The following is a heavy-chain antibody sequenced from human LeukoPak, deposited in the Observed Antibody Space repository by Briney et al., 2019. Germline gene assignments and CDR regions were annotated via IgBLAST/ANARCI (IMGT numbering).Heavy chain of an antibody. CDR3: ARRGGSSAKIDY. J-gene: IGHJ4*02. D-gene: IGHD6-6*01. Sequence: SSETLSLTCAVYGGSFSGYYWSWIRQPPGKGLEWIGSIYYSGSTYYNPSLKSRVTISVDTSKNQFSLKLSSVTAADTAVYYCARRGGSSAKIDYRGQGTLVTVSS. CDR2: IYYSGST. CDR1: GGSFSGYY. V-gene: IGHV4-39*01.